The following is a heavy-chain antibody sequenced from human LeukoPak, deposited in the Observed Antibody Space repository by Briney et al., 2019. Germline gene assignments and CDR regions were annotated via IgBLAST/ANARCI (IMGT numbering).Heavy chain of an antibody. CDR1: GYTFTDYY. D-gene: IGHD2-15*01. V-gene: IGHV1-2*02. Sequence: GASVKVSCKASGYTFTDYYMHWVRQAPGQGLQWMGWINPNSGGTDYAQKFQGRVTMTRDTSISTAYMELSRLKSDDTAMYYCARSCSGGSCYPPNWFDPWGQGTLVTVSS. CDR2: INPNSGGT. CDR3: ARSCSGGSCYPPNWFDP. J-gene: IGHJ5*02.